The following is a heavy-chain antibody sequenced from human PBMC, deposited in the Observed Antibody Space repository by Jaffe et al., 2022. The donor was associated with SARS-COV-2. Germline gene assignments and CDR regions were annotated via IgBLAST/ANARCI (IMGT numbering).Heavy chain of an antibody. CDR3: AKDRRYSYGWDYYFDY. J-gene: IGHJ4*02. D-gene: IGHD5-18*01. V-gene: IGHV3-30*18. CDR1: GFTFSSYG. Sequence: QVQLVESGGGVVQPGRSLRLSCAASGFTFSSYGMHWVRQAPGKGLEWVAVISYDGSNKYYADSVKGRFTISRDNSKNTLYLQMNSLRAEDTAVYYCAKDRRYSYGWDYYFDYWGQGTLVTVSS. CDR2: ISYDGSNK.